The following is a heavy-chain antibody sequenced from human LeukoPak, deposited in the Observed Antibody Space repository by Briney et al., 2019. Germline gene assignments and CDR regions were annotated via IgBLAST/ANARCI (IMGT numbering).Heavy chain of an antibody. CDR2: ISSSSSYI. CDR3: ARFVANWNPGGMDV. D-gene: IGHD1-20*01. CDR1: GFTFSSYA. Sequence: KTGGSLRLSCAASGFTFSSYAMHWVRQAPGKGLEWVSSISSSSSYIYYADSVKGRFTISRDNAKNSLYLQMNSLRAEDTAVYYCARFVANWNPGGMDVWGQGTTVIVSS. J-gene: IGHJ6*02. V-gene: IGHV3-21*01.